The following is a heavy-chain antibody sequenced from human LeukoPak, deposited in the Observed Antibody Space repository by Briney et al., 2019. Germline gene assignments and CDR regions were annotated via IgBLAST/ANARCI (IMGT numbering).Heavy chain of an antibody. CDR2: INPNSGGT. CDR3: ARQRLRFLEWLLPYY. V-gene: IGHV1-2*02. Sequence: ASVKVSCKASGYAFTGYYMHWVRQAPGQGLEWMGWINPNSGGTNYAQKFQGRVTMTRDTSISTAYMELSRLRSDDTAVYYCARQRLRFLEWLLPYYWGQGTLVTVSS. J-gene: IGHJ4*02. CDR1: GYAFTGYY. D-gene: IGHD3-3*01.